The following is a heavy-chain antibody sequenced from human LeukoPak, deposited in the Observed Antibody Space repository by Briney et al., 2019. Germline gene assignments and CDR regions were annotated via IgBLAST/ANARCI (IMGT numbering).Heavy chain of an antibody. J-gene: IGHJ5*02. CDR1: AGSISRYY. V-gene: IGHV4-59*01. Sequence: SVNLSLTCTVSAGSISRYYWSWIWQPPGRELKWIGYIYCRGSTNYSPSLKSRVTISVDTSKDQFSLKLSSVTAADTAVYYGAREYCSSTSCYVPWGQGTLVTVSS. D-gene: IGHD2-2*01. CDR2: IYCRGST. CDR3: AREYCSSTSCYVP.